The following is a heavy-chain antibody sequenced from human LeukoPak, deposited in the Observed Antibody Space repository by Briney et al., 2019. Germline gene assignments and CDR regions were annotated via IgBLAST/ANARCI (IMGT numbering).Heavy chain of an antibody. Sequence: GGSLRLSCAASGFTFSSYWMSWVRQAPGKGLEWVANINQDGGEKYYVDSVKGRFTISRDNAKNSLYLQMNSLRGEDTAVYYCTRDSGYNAFDIWGQGTMVTVSS. J-gene: IGHJ3*02. V-gene: IGHV3-7*01. CDR3: TRDSGYNAFDI. D-gene: IGHD5-12*01. CDR2: INQDGGEK. CDR1: GFTFSSYW.